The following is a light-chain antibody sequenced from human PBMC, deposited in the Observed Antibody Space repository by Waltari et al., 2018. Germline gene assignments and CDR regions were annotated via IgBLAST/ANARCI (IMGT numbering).Light chain of an antibody. CDR1: QDITKS. J-gene: IGKJ2*01. CDR2: DAY. CDR3: QQFHSLPYT. Sequence: DIQMTQSPSSLSASVGDRVTFPCQATQDITKSLSWFQQKPGEAPRLLIYDAYTLQPGVPSRFSGPGSATGFSLTITSLQLDDSATYYCQQFHSLPYTFARGTKLHIK. V-gene: IGKV1-33*01.